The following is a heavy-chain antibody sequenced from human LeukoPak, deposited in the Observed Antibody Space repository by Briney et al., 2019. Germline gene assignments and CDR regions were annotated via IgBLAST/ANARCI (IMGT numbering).Heavy chain of an antibody. CDR2: IYYSGST. D-gene: IGHD3-16*02. Sequence: SEILSLTCTVSGGSISSYYWSWIRQPPGKGLEWIGYIYYSGSTNYIPSLKSRVTISVDTSKNQFSLKLSSVTAADTAVYYCARHGYDYVWGSYRSDYFDYWGQGTLVTVSS. CDR3: ARHGYDYVWGSYRSDYFDY. CDR1: GGSISSYY. V-gene: IGHV4-59*08. J-gene: IGHJ4*02.